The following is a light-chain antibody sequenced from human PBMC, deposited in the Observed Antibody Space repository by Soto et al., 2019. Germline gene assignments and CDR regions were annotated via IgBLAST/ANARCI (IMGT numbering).Light chain of an antibody. J-gene: IGLJ7*01. CDR2: EVS. CDR1: SSDVGGYNY. V-gene: IGLV2-14*01. CDR3: SSYTISSTLVL. Sequence: QSVLTQPASVSGSPGQSITISCTGASSDVGGYNYVSWYQQHPGKAPKLMIYEVSKRPSGVSNRFSGSKSGNTASLTISGLRAEDEADYYCSSYTISSTLVLFGGGTQLTVL.